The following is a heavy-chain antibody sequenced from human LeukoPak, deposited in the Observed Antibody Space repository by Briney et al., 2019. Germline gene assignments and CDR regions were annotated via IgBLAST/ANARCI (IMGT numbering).Heavy chain of an antibody. CDR3: ARDLSAAFDF. J-gene: IGHJ4*02. Sequence: GGSLRLSCAASGFTFSSFAMNWVRQAPGKGLEWVSSVSDSDEHAFYANSVKGRFSISRDDSKNTLFLDMGNLRVEDTALYYCARDLSAAFDFWGQGVLVTVSS. CDR2: VSDSDEHA. V-gene: IGHV3-23*01. D-gene: IGHD6-19*01. CDR1: GFTFSSFA.